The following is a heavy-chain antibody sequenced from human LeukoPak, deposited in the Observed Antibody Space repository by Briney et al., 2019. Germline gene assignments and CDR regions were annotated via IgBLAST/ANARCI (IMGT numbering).Heavy chain of an antibody. Sequence: GGFLRLSCAASGFSFSSYGINWVRQAPGKGLEWVSGISGSGDITYYADSVKGRFTISRDNSRNTLYLQMNSLRAEDTAVYYCTRRSKSSAIWYYFDYWGQGTLVTVSS. J-gene: IGHJ4*02. CDR1: GFSFSSYG. V-gene: IGHV3-23*01. D-gene: IGHD6-25*01. CDR2: ISGSGDIT. CDR3: TRRSKSSAIWYYFDY.